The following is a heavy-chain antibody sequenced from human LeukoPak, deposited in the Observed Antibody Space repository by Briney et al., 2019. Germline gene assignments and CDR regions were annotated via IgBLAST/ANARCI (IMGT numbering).Heavy chain of an antibody. CDR1: GFTFSIYW. V-gene: IGHV3-7*01. D-gene: IGHD6-19*01. CDR3: AKDIEEWLVKGGGCFDY. Sequence: GGSLRLSCAASGFTFSIYWMSWVRQAPGKGLEWVANINQGGSEEYYADSVKGRFTISRDNSKNTLYLQMNSLRAEDTAVYYCAKDIEEWLVKGGGCFDYWGQGTLVTVSS. CDR2: INQGGSEE. J-gene: IGHJ4*02.